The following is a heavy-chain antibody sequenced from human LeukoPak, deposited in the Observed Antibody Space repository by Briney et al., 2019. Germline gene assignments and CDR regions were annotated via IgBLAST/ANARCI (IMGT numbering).Heavy chain of an antibody. CDR1: GGSISSSSYY. V-gene: IGHV4-39*01. J-gene: IGHJ4*02. D-gene: IGHD5-18*01. Sequence: SETLSLTCTVSGGSISSSSYYWGWIRQPPGKGLEWIGCIYYSGSTYYNPSLKSRVTISVDTSKNQFSLKLSSVTAADTAVYYCAIPLDTAMVPFDYWGQGTLVTVSS. CDR3: AIPLDTAMVPFDY. CDR2: IYYSGST.